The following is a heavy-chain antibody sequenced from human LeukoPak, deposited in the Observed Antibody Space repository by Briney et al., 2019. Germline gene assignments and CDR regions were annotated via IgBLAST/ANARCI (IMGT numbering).Heavy chain of an antibody. V-gene: IGHV4-34*01. J-gene: IGHJ4*02. D-gene: IGHD6-6*01. CDR2: INHSGST. CDR3: AKTPTALVRGGYYFDT. Sequence: SETLSLTCAVYGGSFSGYYWSWIRQPPGKGLEWIGEINHSGSTDYNPSLKSRVTISVDTSNNQFSLKLSSVTAKYMAVYYCAKTPTALVRGGYYFDTWGLGTPVTVSS. CDR1: GGSFSGYY.